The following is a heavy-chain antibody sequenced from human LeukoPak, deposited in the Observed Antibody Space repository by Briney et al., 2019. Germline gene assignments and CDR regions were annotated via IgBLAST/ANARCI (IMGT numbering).Heavy chain of an antibody. V-gene: IGHV1-69*05. CDR3: AREETYTSSSGY. CDR1: GGTFSSYA. CDR2: IIPIFGTA. D-gene: IGHD6-6*01. J-gene: IGHJ4*02. Sequence: SVKVSCKASGGTFSSYAISWVRQAPGQGLEWMGGIIPIFGTANYAQKFQGRVTMTRDTSTSTVYMELSSLRSEDTAVYYCAREETYTSSSGYWGQGTLVTVSS.